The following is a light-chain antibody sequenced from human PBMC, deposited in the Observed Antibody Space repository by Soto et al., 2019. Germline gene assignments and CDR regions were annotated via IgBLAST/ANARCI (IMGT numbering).Light chain of an antibody. CDR1: SSDVGGYNS. J-gene: IGLJ2*01. Sequence: QSALTQPRSVSGSPGQSVTISCIGTSSDVGGYNSVSWYQQHPGKAPKLMIYDVSKRPSGVPDRFSGSKSGNTASLTISGLQAEDEADYYCCSYAGSYTVVFGGGTKLTVL. CDR2: DVS. V-gene: IGLV2-11*01. CDR3: CSYAGSYTVV.